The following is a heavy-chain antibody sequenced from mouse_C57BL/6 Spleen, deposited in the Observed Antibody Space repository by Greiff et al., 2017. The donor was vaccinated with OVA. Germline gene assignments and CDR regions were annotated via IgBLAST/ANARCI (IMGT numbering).Heavy chain of an antibody. J-gene: IGHJ4*01. V-gene: IGHV1-9*01. D-gene: IGHD2-2*01. CDR3: ARSGVHGYTYYYAMDY. Sequence: VQLQQSGAELMKPGASVKLSCKATGYTFTGYWIEWVKQRPGHGLEWIGEILPGSGSTNYNEKFKGKATFTADTSSNTAYMQLSSLTTEDSAIYYCARSGVHGYTYYYAMDYWGQGTSVTVSS. CDR1: GYTFTGYW. CDR2: ILPGSGST.